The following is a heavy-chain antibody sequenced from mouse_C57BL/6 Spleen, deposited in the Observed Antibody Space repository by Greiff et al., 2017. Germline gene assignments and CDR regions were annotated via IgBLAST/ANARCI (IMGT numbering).Heavy chain of an antibody. CDR1: GFTFSSYA. CDR3: AREGTAQPYYFDY. J-gene: IGHJ2*01. V-gene: IGHV5-4*01. Sequence: EVQRVESGGGLVKPGGSLKLSCAASGFTFSSYAMSWVRQTPEKRLEWVATISDGGSYTYYPDNVKGRFTISRDNAKNNLYLQMSHLKSEDTAMYYCAREGTAQPYYFDYWGQGTTLTVSS. D-gene: IGHD3-2*02. CDR2: ISDGGSYT.